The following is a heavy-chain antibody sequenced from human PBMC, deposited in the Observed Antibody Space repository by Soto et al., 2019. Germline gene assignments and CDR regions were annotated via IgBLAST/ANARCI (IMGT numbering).Heavy chain of an antibody. CDR2: ISAYNGNT. V-gene: IGHV1-18*01. D-gene: IGHD6-19*01. CDR1: GYTFTSYG. J-gene: IGHJ5*02. Sequence: QVQLVQSGAEVKKPGASVKVSCKASGYTFTSYGISWVRQAPGQGLEWMGWISAYNGNTNYAQKLQGRVTMTTDTSTSTAYMEMRSLRSDDTAVYYCARRFEGSSGWLKGATIDPWGQGTLVTVSS. CDR3: ARRFEGSSGWLKGATIDP.